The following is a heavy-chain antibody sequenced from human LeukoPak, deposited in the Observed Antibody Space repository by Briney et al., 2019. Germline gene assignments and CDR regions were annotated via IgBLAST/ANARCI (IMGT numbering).Heavy chain of an antibody. J-gene: IGHJ4*02. Sequence: SETLSLTCTVSGGSISSYYWSWIRQPPGKRLEWIGYIYHSGSTNCNSSLKSRVTISVDTSKNQFSLKLSSVTAADTAVYYCARHAAFAEYQSHLTHFDYWGQGTLVTVSS. D-gene: IGHD2-2*01. CDR1: GGSISSYY. V-gene: IGHV4-59*08. CDR2: IYHSGST. CDR3: ARHAAFAEYQSHLTHFDY.